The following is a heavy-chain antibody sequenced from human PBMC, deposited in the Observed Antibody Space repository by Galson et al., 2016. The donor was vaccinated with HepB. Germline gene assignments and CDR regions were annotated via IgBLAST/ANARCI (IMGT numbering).Heavy chain of an antibody. Sequence: SETLSLTCNVSAGSISSYFWSWVRQPPGKELEWIGYIYKTGNTNYSPSLQSRVTVSVDTSKNQFSLGLRSMTAADTAIYYCARGVTGTPYFDFWGQGALVTVSS. J-gene: IGHJ4*02. CDR3: ARGVTGTPYFDF. V-gene: IGHV4-59*01. CDR1: AGSISSYF. CDR2: IYKTGNT. D-gene: IGHD2-21*02.